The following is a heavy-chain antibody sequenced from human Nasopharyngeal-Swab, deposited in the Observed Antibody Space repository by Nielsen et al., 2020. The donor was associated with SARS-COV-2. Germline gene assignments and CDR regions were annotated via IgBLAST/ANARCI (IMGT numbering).Heavy chain of an antibody. J-gene: IGHJ4*02. V-gene: IGHV3-30*03. CDR2: ISYDGSNK. CDR3: ATTVTTLSGY. Sequence: VRQAPGKGLEWVAVISYDGSNKYYADSVKGRFTISRVNSKNTLYLQMNSLRAEDTAVYYCATTVTTLSGYWGQGTLVTVSS. D-gene: IGHD4-17*01.